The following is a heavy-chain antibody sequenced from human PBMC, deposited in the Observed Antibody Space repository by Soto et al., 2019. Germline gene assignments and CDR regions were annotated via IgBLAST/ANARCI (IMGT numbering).Heavy chain of an antibody. CDR2: IVPNIGTV. J-gene: IGHJ4*02. D-gene: IGHD2-8*02. Sequence: QMQLVQSGAEVKKPGSSVKVSCKASGGTLTNFINYPINWVRQAPGQGLEWMGGIVPNIGTVNYAQKFQGRVTTTAYKSTGTAYMELSSLRSEDTALYYCARRATGGFLRYFDNWGQVTLVSVSS. V-gene: IGHV1-69*06. CDR3: ARRATGGFLRYFDN. CDR1: GGTLTNFINYP.